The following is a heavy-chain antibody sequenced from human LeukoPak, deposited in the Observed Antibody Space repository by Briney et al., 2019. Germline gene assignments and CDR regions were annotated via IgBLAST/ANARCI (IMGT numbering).Heavy chain of an antibody. D-gene: IGHD3-10*01. CDR1: GFTLSSYW. V-gene: IGHV3-74*01. CDR2: INSDGSST. Sequence: GGSLRLSCAASGFTLSSYWVHWVRQAQGKGLVWVSRINSDGSSTRYVDSVKGRFTIPRDNAKNTLDLQMNSLRAEDTAVYYCARGTGFGELSDYWGQGTLVTVSS. CDR3: ARGTGFGELSDY. J-gene: IGHJ4*02.